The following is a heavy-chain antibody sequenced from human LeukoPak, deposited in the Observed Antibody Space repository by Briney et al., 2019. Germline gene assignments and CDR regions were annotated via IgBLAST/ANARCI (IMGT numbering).Heavy chain of an antibody. D-gene: IGHD3-3*01. V-gene: IGHV1-69*05. CDR1: GGTFSSYA. Sequence: SVKVSCKASGGTFSSYAISWVRQAPGQGLEWVGGIIPIFGTANYAQKFQGRVTITTDESTSTAYMELSSLRSEDTAVYYCATLTKGYDFWSGYDYYYMDVWGKGTTVTVSS. CDR2: IIPIFGTA. CDR3: ATLTKGYDFWSGYDYYYMDV. J-gene: IGHJ6*03.